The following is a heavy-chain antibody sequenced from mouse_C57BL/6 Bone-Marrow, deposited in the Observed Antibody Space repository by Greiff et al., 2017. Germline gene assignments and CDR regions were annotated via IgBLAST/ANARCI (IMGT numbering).Heavy chain of an antibody. CDR2: IHPNSGST. J-gene: IGHJ3*01. CDR3: ASPSGRSWFAY. D-gene: IGHD2-10*02. CDR1: GYTFTSYW. Sequence: QVHVKQPGAELVKPGASVKLSCKASGYTFTSYWMHWVKQRPGQGLEWIGMIHPNSGSTNYNEKFKSKATLTVDKSSSTAYMQLSSLTSEDSAVYYCASPSGRSWFAYWGQGTLVTVSA. V-gene: IGHV1-64*01.